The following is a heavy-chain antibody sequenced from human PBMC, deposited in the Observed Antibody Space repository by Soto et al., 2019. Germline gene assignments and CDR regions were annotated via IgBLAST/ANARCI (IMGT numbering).Heavy chain of an antibody. CDR2: ISAYNGNT. CDR3: TIVVVVAATPAGDYYYYMDV. CDR1: GYTFTSYG. D-gene: IGHD2-15*01. V-gene: IGHV1-18*01. J-gene: IGHJ6*03. Sequence: ASVKVSCKASGYTFTSYGISWVRQAPGQGLEWMGWISAYNGNTNYAQKLQGRVTMTTDTSTSTAYMELRSLRSDDTAVYYCTIVVVVAATPAGDYYYYMDVWGKGTTVTVSS.